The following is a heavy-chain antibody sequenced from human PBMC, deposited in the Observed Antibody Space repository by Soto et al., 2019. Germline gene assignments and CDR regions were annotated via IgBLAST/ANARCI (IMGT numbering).Heavy chain of an antibody. CDR3: TTDTGSSWYPADY. V-gene: IGHV3-15*01. D-gene: IGHD6-13*01. CDR2: IKSKTDGGTT. CDR1: VFTFSNAR. J-gene: IGHJ4*02. Sequence: GGSLRLSCASSVFTFSNARMSWVRQAPGKGLEWVGRIKSKTDGGTTDYAAPVKGRFTISRDDSKNTLYLQMNSLKTEDTAVYYCTTDTGSSWYPADYWGQGTLVTVSS.